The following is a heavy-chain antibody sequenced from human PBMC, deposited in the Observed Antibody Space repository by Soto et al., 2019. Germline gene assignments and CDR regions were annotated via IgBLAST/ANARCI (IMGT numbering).Heavy chain of an antibody. D-gene: IGHD2-8*02. CDR2: INHSGST. V-gene: IGHV4-34*01. CDR1: GGSFSGYY. CDR3: ARDKITGLFDY. Sequence: VQLQQWGAGLLKPSETLSLTCAVYGGSFSGYYWTWIRQPPGTGLEWIGEINHSGSTNYNPSLKSRVTISVDTSKNQCSLKLTSVTAADTAVYYCARDKITGLFDYWGQGTLVTVSS. J-gene: IGHJ4*02.